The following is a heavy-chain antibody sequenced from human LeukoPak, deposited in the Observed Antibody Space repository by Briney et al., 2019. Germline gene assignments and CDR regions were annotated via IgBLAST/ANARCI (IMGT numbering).Heavy chain of an antibody. Sequence: ASETLPLTCAVSGYSVSSGFYWGWIRQTPGEGLEWIASMFHSGSTYYNPSLKTRVAISVDTSKNQFSLKLTSVTAADTAIYYCARDSGTYHTLNSWGQGTLVTVSS. V-gene: IGHV4-38-2*02. CDR3: ARDSGTYHTLNS. J-gene: IGHJ5*02. CDR1: GYSVSSGFY. D-gene: IGHD1-26*01. CDR2: MFHSGST.